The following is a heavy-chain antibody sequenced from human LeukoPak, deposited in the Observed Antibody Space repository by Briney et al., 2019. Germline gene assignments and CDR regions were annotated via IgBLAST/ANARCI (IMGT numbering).Heavy chain of an antibody. V-gene: IGHV4-4*07. Sequence: SETLSLTCTVPGGSISSYYWSWIRQPAGKGLEWIGRIYTSGSTNYNPSLKSRVTMSVDTSRNQFSLKLSSVTAADTAVYYCARDVVVTAGVVTFDIWGQGTMVTVSS. CDR2: IYTSGST. D-gene: IGHD2-21*02. CDR3: ARDVVVTAGVVTFDI. J-gene: IGHJ3*02. CDR1: GGSISSYY.